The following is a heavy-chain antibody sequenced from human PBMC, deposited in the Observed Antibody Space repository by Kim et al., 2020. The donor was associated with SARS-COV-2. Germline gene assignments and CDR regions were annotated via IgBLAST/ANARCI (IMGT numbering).Heavy chain of an antibody. CDR2: INPSDGST. D-gene: IGHD3-10*01. J-gene: IGHJ4*02. CDR1: GYIFTSYF. Sequence: ASVKVSCKASGYIFTSYFLHWVRQAPGQGLEWVGIINPSDGSTTYAQKFQGRVTMTRDTSTSTVYMELSSLRSEDTAVYYCARELWGYESGGYRGGYFDYWGQGALVTVSS. CDR3: ARELWGYESGGYRGGYFDY. V-gene: IGHV1-46*01.